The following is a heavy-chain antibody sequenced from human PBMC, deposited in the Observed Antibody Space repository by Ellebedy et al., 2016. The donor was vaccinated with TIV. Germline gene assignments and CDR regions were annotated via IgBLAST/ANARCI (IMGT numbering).Heavy chain of an antibody. Sequence: ASVKVSCKGSGYDFSTYWITWVRQVPGKGLEWMGRIDPTDSYTKYSPSFQGHITISVQKSINTAYLEWSSLKASDTGMYYCARLYSGSYRWFDPWGPGTLVTVSS. CDR2: IDPTDSYT. V-gene: IGHV5-10-1*01. CDR3: ARLYSGSYRWFDP. J-gene: IGHJ5*02. D-gene: IGHD1-26*01. CDR1: GYDFSTYW.